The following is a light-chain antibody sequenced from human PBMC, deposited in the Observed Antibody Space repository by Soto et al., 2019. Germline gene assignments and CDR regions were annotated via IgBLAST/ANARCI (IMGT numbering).Light chain of an antibody. J-gene: IGKJ5*01. CDR3: QQYNNRPTIT. V-gene: IGKV3-15*01. CDR1: QSVSSN. CDR2: GAS. Sequence: EIVMTQSPATLSVSPGERATLSCRASQSVSSNLAWYQQKPGQAPRLLIYGASTRATGIPARFSGSGSGTEFTLTLSSLQSEYHAVYYCQQYNNRPTITFGQSTRLEIK.